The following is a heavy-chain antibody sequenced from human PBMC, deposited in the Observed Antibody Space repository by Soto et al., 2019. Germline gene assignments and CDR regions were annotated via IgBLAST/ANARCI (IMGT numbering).Heavy chain of an antibody. V-gene: IGHV1-3*01. CDR3: VRDGYPAWVYGGDV. D-gene: IGHD1-1*01. CDR1: GYTLTTYA. J-gene: IGHJ6*02. Sequence: GASVKVSCKTSGYTLTTYAMHWVRQAPGQRLEWMGWINAGGGDTKYSQRFHGRVTISRDTTASTVYMELSSLTPEDTAVYYCVRDGYPAWVYGGDVWGQGTTVIVSS. CDR2: INAGGGDT.